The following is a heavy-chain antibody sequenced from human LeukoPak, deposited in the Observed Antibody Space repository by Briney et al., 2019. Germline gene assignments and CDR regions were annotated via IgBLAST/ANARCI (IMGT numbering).Heavy chain of an antibody. CDR1: GFTFSSYG. V-gene: IGHV3-33*08. D-gene: IGHD3-10*01. CDR3: ARDLPITMVRGVTDY. Sequence: PGGSLRLSCAASGFTFSSYGMHWVRQAPGKGLEWVAVIWYGGSNKYYADSVKGRFTISRDNSKNTLYLQMNSLRAEDTAVYYCARDLPITMVRGVTDYWGQGTLVTVSS. J-gene: IGHJ4*02. CDR2: IWYGGSNK.